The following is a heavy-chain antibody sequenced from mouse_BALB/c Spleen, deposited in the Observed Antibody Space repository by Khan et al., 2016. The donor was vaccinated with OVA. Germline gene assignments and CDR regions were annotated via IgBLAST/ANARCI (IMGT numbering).Heavy chain of an antibody. J-gene: IGHJ3*01. D-gene: IGHD2-10*01. Sequence: QVQLQQSGAELARPGASVKMSCKASGYTFTSYTMHWVKQRPGQGLEWIGYINPSNGYTNYNQKFKDKATLTADKSSSTAYMQLSSLTSEASAVDYCARDGSYYGNYGAWFAYWGQGTLVTVSS. CDR1: GYTFTSYT. CDR3: ARDGSYYGNYGAWFAY. V-gene: IGHV1-4*01. CDR2: INPSNGYT.